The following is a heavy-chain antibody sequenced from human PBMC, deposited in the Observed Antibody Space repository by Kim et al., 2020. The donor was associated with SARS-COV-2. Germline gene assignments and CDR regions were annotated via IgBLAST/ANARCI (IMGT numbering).Heavy chain of an antibody. V-gene: IGHV1-2*06. J-gene: IGHJ4*02. D-gene: IGHD1-7*01. CDR2: INPNSGGT. CDR3: ASRSGTTSNGDY. Sequence: ASVKVSCKASGYTFTGYYMHWVRQAPGQGLEWMGRINPNSGGTNYAQKFQGRVTMTRDTSISTAYMELSRLRSDDTAEYYCASRSGTTSNGDYWGQGTLVTVSS. CDR1: GYTFTGYY.